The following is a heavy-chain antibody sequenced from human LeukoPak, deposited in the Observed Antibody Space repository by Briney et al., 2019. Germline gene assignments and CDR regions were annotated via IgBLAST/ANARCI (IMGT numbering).Heavy chain of an antibody. CDR3: ARVSPNSSGWDYHFDY. D-gene: IGHD6-19*01. J-gene: IGHJ4*02. Sequence: GGSLRLSCAASGFTFSSYSMNWVRQAPGKGLEWVSSISSSSSYIYYADSVKGRFTISRDNAKNSLYLQMNSLRAEDTAVYYCARVSPNSSGWDYHFDYWGQGTLATVSS. CDR1: GFTFSSYS. V-gene: IGHV3-21*01. CDR2: ISSSSSYI.